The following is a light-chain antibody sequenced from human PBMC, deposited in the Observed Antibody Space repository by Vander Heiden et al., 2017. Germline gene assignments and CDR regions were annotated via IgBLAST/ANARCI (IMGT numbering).Light chain of an antibody. J-gene: IGKJ1*01. Sequence: EIVMTQSPATLSVSPGERATLSCRASQSVSSNLAWYQQKPGKAPRLLIYGASTRATGIPARFSGSGSGTEFTLTISSLQSEDFAVYYCQQYKNWPRTFRPGTKVKLK. CDR2: GAS. CDR3: QQYKNWPRT. V-gene: IGKV3-15*01. CDR1: QSVSSN.